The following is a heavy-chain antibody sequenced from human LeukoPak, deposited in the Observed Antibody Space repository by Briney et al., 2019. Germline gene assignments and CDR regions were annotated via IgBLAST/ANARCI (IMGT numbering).Heavy chain of an antibody. D-gene: IGHD5-18*01. J-gene: IGHJ6*03. CDR2: INHSGST. Sequence: PSETLSLTCAVYGGSFSGYYWSWIRQPPGKGLEWIGEINHSGSTNYNPSLKSRVTISVDTSKNQFSLKLSSVTAADTAVYYCARGDTAMVPYYYYYMDVWGKGTTVTVSS. CDR1: GGSFSGYY. CDR3: ARGDTAMVPYYYYYMDV. V-gene: IGHV4-34*01.